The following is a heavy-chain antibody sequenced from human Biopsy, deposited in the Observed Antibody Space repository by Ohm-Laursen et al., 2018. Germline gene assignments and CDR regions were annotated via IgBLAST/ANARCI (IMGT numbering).Heavy chain of an antibody. J-gene: IGHJ4*02. D-gene: IGHD4-23*01. CDR2: ISSSSESI. CDR1: GFTFSNFN. CDR3: ATDDYIGDSAY. V-gene: IGHV3-48*01. Sequence: SLRLSCAASGFTFSNFNMNWFRQAPGEGLEWVSYISSSSESIYYADSVRGRFTVSRDNAQNSMYLQMNSLRADDTAVYYCATDDYIGDSAYWGQGTLVTVSS.